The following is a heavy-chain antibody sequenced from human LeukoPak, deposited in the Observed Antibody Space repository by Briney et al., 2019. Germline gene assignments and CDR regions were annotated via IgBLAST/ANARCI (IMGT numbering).Heavy chain of an antibody. Sequence: GRSLRLSCVVSAFRFDDYGMHWVRQAPGKGLEWVSGISWSGTTTGYADSVKGRFTISRDSAKNSLYLQMDSLRVEDTGLYYCAKDESTGGFAPGYFYGMGVWGQGTTVTVSS. J-gene: IGHJ6*02. CDR3: AKDESTGGFAPGYFYGMGV. D-gene: IGHD3-16*01. CDR2: ISWSGTTT. V-gene: IGHV3-9*01. CDR1: AFRFDDYG.